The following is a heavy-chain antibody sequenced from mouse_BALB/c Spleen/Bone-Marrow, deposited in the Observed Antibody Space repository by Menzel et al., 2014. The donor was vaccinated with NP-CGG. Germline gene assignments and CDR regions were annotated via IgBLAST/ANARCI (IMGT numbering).Heavy chain of an antibody. CDR3: TRRTGTDYYAMDY. Sequence: EVKLEESGGDLVKPGGSLKLSCAASGFTFSSYGMSWVRQTPDKTLKWVATISSGGIYTYYPDSVKGRFTISRDNAKNTLYLQMSSLKSEDTAMYYCTRRTGTDYYAMDYWGQGPSVSVSS. V-gene: IGHV5-6*02. J-gene: IGHJ4*01. D-gene: IGHD4-1*01. CDR1: GFTFSSYG. CDR2: ISSGGIYT.